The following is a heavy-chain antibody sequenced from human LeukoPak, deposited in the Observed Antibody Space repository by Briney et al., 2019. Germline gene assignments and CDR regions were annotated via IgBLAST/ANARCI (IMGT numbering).Heavy chain of an antibody. D-gene: IGHD3-10*01. V-gene: IGHV3-21*01. CDR2: ISSSSSYI. CDR3: ARDTFYYGSGSYGPNYYYMDV. CDR1: GFTFSSYS. J-gene: IGHJ6*03. Sequence: PGGSLRLSCAASGFTFSSYSMNWVRQAPGKGLEWVSSISSSSSYIYYADSVKGRFTISRDNAKNSLYLQMNSLRAEDTAVYYCARDTFYYGSGSYGPNYYYMDVWGKGTTVTISS.